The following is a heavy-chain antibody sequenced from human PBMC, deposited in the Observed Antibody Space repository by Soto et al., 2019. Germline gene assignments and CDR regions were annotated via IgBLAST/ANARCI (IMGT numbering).Heavy chain of an antibody. CDR2: IGGSGGST. D-gene: IGHD5-18*01. V-gene: IGHV3-23*01. Sequence: PGGSLRLSCAASGFTFRSYGMSWVRQAPGKGLEWVSAIGGSGGSTYYADSVRGRFTISKDNAGNTLFLQMNSLRAEDTAVYYCAKDRGGAYTYGFCDYWGQGTLVTVSS. CDR3: AKDRGGAYTYGFCDY. CDR1: GFTFRSYG. J-gene: IGHJ4*02.